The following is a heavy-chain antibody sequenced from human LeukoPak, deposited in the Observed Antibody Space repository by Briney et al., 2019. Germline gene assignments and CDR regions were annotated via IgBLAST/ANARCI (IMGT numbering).Heavy chain of an antibody. CDR1: GYTFSRYW. CDR2: INEDGSST. D-gene: IGHD3-10*01. V-gene: IGHV3-74*01. CDR3: TTDTFGARDS. J-gene: IGHJ4*02. Sequence: GGSLRLSCAASGYTFSRYWMHWARQGPGKGLVWVSRINEDGSSTSYAESVRGRFTISRDNAKNTLYLQMNSLRAEDAAAYYCTTDTFGARDSWGQGTLVTVSS.